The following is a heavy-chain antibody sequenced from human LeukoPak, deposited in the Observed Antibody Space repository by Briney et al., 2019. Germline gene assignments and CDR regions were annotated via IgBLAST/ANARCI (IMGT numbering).Heavy chain of an antibody. Sequence: SETLSLTCAVYGVSFSGYYWSWIRQPPGKGLEWIGEINHSGSTNYNPSLKSRVTISVDTSKNQFSLKLSSVTAADTAVYYCARGVYYGSGSSRNYFDYWGQGTLVTVSS. CDR1: GVSFSGYY. CDR2: INHSGST. V-gene: IGHV4-34*01. CDR3: ARGVYYGSGSSRNYFDY. J-gene: IGHJ4*02. D-gene: IGHD3-10*01.